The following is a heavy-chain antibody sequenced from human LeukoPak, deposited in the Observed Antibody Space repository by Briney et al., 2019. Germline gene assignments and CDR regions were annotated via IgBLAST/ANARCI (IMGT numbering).Heavy chain of an antibody. CDR3: ASLPTVREIRIAAAGTRGDY. V-gene: IGHV3-13*01. D-gene: IGHD6-13*01. CDR2: IGTAGEI. Sequence: GGSLRLSCAASGFTFRSYDMHWVRQATGKGLEWVSGIGTAGEIYYPGSVKGRFTISRENAKNSLYLQMNSLRAEDTAVYYCASLPTVREIRIAAAGTRGDYWGQGTLVTVSS. J-gene: IGHJ4*02. CDR1: GFTFRSYD.